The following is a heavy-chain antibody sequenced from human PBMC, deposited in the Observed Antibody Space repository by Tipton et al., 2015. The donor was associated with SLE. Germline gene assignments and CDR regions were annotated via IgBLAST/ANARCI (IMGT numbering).Heavy chain of an antibody. J-gene: IGHJ4*02. CDR3: ARASSYGGNPGDY. Sequence: TLSLTCTVSGGSISSSSYYWGWNRQPPGKGLEWVGGINYSGSTYYNPYLKSRVTISVDTSKNQFSLKLSSVTAADTAVYYCARASSYGGNPGDYWGQGTLVTVSS. D-gene: IGHD4-23*01. CDR2: INYSGST. V-gene: IGHV4-39*07. CDR1: GGSISSSSYY.